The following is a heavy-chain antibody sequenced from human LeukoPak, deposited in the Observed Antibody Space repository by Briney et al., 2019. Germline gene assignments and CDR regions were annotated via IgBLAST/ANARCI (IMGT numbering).Heavy chain of an antibody. CDR1: GFSLTTSGMC. J-gene: IGHJ4*02. V-gene: IGHV2-70*11. CDR3: ARIRLSGYEVDY. CDR2: IDWDGDK. Sequence: SGPALVKPTQTLTLTCTFSGFSLTTSGMCVTWIPQPPGKALEWLARIDWDGDKYYSTSLRTRLTISKDTSKNQVVLTMTNMDPVDTATYYCARIRLSGYEVDYWGQGTRVTVSS. D-gene: IGHD5-12*01.